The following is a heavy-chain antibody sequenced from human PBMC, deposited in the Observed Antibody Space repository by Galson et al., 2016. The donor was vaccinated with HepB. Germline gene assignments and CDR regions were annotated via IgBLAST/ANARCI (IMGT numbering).Heavy chain of an antibody. CDR2: FDPQHGET. D-gene: IGHD1-1*01. V-gene: IGHV1-24*01. CDR3: TTGTSLNWYLFYFDY. CDR1: GYTLTELS. J-gene: IGHJ4*02. Sequence: SVKVSCRVSGYTLTELSIHWVRQAPGKGLEWMGGFDPQHGETLYARKFQARVTMTEDTSTDTAYMELSSLKSEDTAVYCCTTGTSLNWYLFYFDYWGQGTLVTVSS.